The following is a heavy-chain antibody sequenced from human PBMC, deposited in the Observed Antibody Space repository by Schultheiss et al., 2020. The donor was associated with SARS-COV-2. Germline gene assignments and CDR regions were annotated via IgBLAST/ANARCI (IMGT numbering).Heavy chain of an antibody. D-gene: IGHD6-19*01. CDR1: GFTFSSYE. CDR3: ARARFIAVAGLMAGIDY. CDR2: ISSSGSTI. Sequence: GGSLRLSCAASGFTFSSYEMNWVRQAPGKGLEWVSYISSSGSTIYYADSVKGRFTISRDNAKNSLYLQMNSLRAEDTAVYYCARARFIAVAGLMAGIDYWGQGTLVTVSS. V-gene: IGHV3-48*03. J-gene: IGHJ4*02.